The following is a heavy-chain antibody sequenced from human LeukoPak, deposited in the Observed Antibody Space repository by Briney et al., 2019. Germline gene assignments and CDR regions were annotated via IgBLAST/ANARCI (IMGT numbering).Heavy chain of an antibody. D-gene: IGHD1-26*01. CDR2: IYYSGST. CDR3: ARGLVGPHAFDI. V-gene: IGHV4-39*01. Sequence: SETLSLTCTVSGGSISSSSYYWGWIRQPPGKGLEWIGSIYYSGSTYYNPSLKSRVTISVDTSKNQFSLKLSSVTAADTAVYYCARGLVGPHAFDIWGQGTMVTVSS. J-gene: IGHJ3*02. CDR1: GGSISSSSYY.